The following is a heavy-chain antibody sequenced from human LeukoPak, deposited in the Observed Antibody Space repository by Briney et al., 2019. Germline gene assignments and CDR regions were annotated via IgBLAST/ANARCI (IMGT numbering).Heavy chain of an antibody. CDR3: ARGPYYDFWSGYSQMGLDY. D-gene: IGHD3-3*01. V-gene: IGHV4-59*01. Sequence: SETLSLTCTVSGGPISSYYWSWIRQPPGKGLEWIGYIYYSGSTNYNPSLKSRVTISVDTSKNQFSLKLSSVTAADTAVYYCARGPYYDFWSGYSQMGLDYWGQGTLVTVSS. J-gene: IGHJ4*02. CDR1: GGPISSYY. CDR2: IYYSGST.